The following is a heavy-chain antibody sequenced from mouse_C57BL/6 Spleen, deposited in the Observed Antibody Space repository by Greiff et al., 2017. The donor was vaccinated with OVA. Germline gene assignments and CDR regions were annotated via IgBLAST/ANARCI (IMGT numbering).Heavy chain of an antibody. CDR2: INPNNGGT. CDR1: GYTFTDYY. CDR3: ARGGYYSNY. V-gene: IGHV1-26*01. Sequence: VQLQQSGPELVKPGASVKISCKASGYTFTDYYMNWVKQSHGKSLEWIGDINPNNGGTSYNQKFKGKATLTVDKSSSTAYMELRSLTSEDSAVYDCARGGYYSNYWGQGTLVTVSA. D-gene: IGHD2-5*01. J-gene: IGHJ3*01.